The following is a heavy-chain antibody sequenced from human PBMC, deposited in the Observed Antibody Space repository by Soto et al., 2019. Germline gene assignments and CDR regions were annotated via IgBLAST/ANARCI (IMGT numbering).Heavy chain of an antibody. V-gene: IGHV1-46*01. CDR1: GYTFTSYY. CDR2: INPSGGST. CDR3: ATTPFIAVAARGAFDI. Sequence: GASVKVSCKASGYTFTSYYMHWVRQAPGQGLEWMGIINPSGGSTSYAQKFQGRVTMTRDTSTSTVYMELSSLRSEDTAVYYCATTPFIAVAARGAFDIWGQGTMVTVSS. D-gene: IGHD6-19*01. J-gene: IGHJ3*02.